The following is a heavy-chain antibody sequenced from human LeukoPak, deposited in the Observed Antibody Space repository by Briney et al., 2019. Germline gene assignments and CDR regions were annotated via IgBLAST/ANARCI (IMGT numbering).Heavy chain of an antibody. CDR2: ISGSGGST. V-gene: IGHV3-23*01. Sequence: PGGSLRLSCAASGFTFSSYAMSWVRQAPGKGLEWVSAISGSGGSTYYADSVKGRFTISRDNSKNTLYLQMNSLRAEDSAVYYCARDTSITIIRVAYYGMDVWGQGTTVTVSS. D-gene: IGHD3-3*01. CDR3: ARDTSITIIRVAYYGMDV. J-gene: IGHJ6*02. CDR1: GFTFSSYA.